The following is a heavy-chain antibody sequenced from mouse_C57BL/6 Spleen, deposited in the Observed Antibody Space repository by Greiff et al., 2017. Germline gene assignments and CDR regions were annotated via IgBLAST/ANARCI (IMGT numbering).Heavy chain of an antibody. CDR3: ARSTGAGNAMDY. V-gene: IGHV1-63*01. D-gene: IGHD6-1*01. Sequence: QVQLQQSGAELVRPGTSVKMSCKASGYTFTNYWIGWAKQRPGHGLEGIGDIYPGGGYTNYNEKFKGKATLTADKSSSTAYMQFSSLTSEDSAIYYCARSTGAGNAMDYWGQGTSVTVSS. J-gene: IGHJ4*01. CDR1: GYTFTNYW. CDR2: IYPGGGYT.